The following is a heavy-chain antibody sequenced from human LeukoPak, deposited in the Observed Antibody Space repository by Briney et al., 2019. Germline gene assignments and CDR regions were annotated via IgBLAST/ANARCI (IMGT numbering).Heavy chain of an antibody. Sequence: SETLSLTRAVYGGSFSGYYWSWIRQPPGKGLEWIGEINHSGSTNYNPSLKSRVTISVDTSKNQFSLKLSSVTAADAAVYYCARGPQLYYYYYGMDVWGQGTTVTVSS. V-gene: IGHV4-34*01. CDR3: ARGPQLYYYYYGMDV. CDR1: GGSFSGYY. CDR2: INHSGST. J-gene: IGHJ6*02.